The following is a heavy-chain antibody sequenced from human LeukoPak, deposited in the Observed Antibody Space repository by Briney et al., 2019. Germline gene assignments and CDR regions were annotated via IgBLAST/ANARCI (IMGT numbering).Heavy chain of an antibody. J-gene: IGHJ4*02. V-gene: IGHV5-51*01. Sequence: GKSLKISCKGSGYSFTSYWIGWVRQMPGKGLAWMGIICPGDSDTRYSPSFQGQVTISADKSISTAYLQWSSLKASDTAMYYWARREAVAGSFDYWGQGTLVTVSS. D-gene: IGHD6-19*01. CDR1: GYSFTSYW. CDR2: ICPGDSDT. CDR3: ARREAVAGSFDY.